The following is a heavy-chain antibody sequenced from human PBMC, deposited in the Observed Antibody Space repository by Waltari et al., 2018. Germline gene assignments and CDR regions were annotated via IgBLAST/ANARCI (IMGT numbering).Heavy chain of an antibody. D-gene: IGHD5-18*01. J-gene: IGHJ3*02. V-gene: IGHV4-34*01. CDR2: SNHSGST. CDR3: ARVARGDTAMEEAFDI. CDR1: GGSFSGYY. Sequence: QVQLQQWGAGLLKPSETLSLTCAVYGGSFSGYYWSWIRQPPGKGLEWSGESNHSGSTNYNPSLKSRVTISVDTSKNQFSLKLSSVTAADTAVYYCARVARGDTAMEEAFDIWGQGTMVTVSS.